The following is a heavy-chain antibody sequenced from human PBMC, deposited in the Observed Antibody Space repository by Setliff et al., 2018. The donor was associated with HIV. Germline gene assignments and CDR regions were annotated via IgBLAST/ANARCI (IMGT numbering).Heavy chain of an antibody. V-gene: IGHV3-30*04. Sequence: PGESLKISCAASGFTFSYFAMHWVRQAPGKGLEWVAVISYDGNVKYYADSVKGRFTISRDNSKNTLYVQMNSLRPEDTAVYYCAREPTYYYESSGPYDAFDIWGQGTTVTVSS. CDR2: ISYDGNVK. D-gene: IGHD3-22*01. CDR1: GFTFSYFA. J-gene: IGHJ3*02. CDR3: AREPTYYYESSGPYDAFDI.